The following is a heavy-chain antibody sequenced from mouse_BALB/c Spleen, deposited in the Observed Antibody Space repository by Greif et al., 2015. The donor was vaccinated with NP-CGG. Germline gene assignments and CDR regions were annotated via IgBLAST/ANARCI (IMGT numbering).Heavy chain of an antibody. Sequence: ESGAELVRPGTSVKISCKASGYTFTNYWLGWVKQRPGHGLEWIGDTYPGGGYTNYNEKFKGKATLTADTSSSTAYMQPSSLTSEDSAVYFCAAPPITTDYAMDYWGQGTSVTVSS. V-gene: IGHV1-63*02. CDR2: TYPGGGYT. J-gene: IGHJ4*01. CDR1: GYTFTNYW. D-gene: IGHD1-1*01. CDR3: AAPPITTDYAMDY.